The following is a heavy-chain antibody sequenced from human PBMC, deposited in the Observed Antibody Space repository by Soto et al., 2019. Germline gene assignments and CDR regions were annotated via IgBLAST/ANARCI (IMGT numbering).Heavy chain of an antibody. CDR2: IYYSGST. D-gene: IGHD3-10*01. CDR3: ARRSRAYGSGSYDY. V-gene: IGHV4-39*01. J-gene: IGHJ4*02. Sequence: QLQLQESGPGLVKPSETLSLTCTVSGGSISSSSYYWGWIRQPPGKGLEWIGSIYYSGSTYYNPSLKSRVTISVDTSKNQFSLKLSSVTAADTAVYYCARRSRAYGSGSYDYWGQGTLVTVSS. CDR1: GGSISSSSYY.